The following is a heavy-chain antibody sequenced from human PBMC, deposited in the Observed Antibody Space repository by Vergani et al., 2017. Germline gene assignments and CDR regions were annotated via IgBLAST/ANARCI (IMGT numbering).Heavy chain of an antibody. CDR1: GGSISSGGYY. J-gene: IGHJ4*02. CDR3: AGGTGDDFWSGYPQHYFDY. D-gene: IGHD3-3*01. CDR2: IYYSGSI. V-gene: IGHV4-31*03. Sequence: QVQLQESGPGLVKPSQTLSLTCTVSGGSISSGGYYWSWIRQHPGKGLEWIGYIYYSGSIYYNPSLKSRVTISVDTSKNQFSLKLSSVTAADTAVYYCAGGTGDDFWSGYPQHYFDYWGQGTLVTVSS.